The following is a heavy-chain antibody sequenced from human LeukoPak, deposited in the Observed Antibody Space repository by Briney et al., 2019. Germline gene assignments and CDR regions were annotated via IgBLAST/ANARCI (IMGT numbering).Heavy chain of an antibody. CDR2: INPNSGGR. J-gene: IGHJ4*02. D-gene: IGHD2-15*01. CDR1: GYSFTGHY. CDR3: ARDIDVQDYFDS. Sequence: ASVKVSCKASGYSFTGHYLHWVRQAPGQGLAWMGWINPNSGGRKYAQKFQGRVTMTKDISISTAFMELSSLTSDDTAVYYCARDIDVQDYFDSWGQGTLVTVSS. V-gene: IGHV1-2*02.